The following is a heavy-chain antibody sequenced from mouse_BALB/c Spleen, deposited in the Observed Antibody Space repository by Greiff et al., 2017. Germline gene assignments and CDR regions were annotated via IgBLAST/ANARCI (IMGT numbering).Heavy chain of an antibody. J-gene: IGHJ4*01. CDR3: ARGGLRRGAMDD. CDR1: GYIFITYW. D-gene: IGHD2-4*01. CDR2: IFPASGST. V-gene: IGHV1S40*01. Sequence: QVQLQQSGPELVRPGASVKLSCKASGYIFITYWMNWVKQRPGQGLEWIGQIFPASGSTNYNEMFEGKATLTVDTSSSTAYMQLSSLTSEDSAVYYCARGGLRRGAMDDWGQGTSGTVSS.